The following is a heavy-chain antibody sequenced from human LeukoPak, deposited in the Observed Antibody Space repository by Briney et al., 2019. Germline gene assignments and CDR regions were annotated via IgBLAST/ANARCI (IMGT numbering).Heavy chain of an antibody. CDR3: ARLSGPTDY. V-gene: IGHV1-69*13. Sequence: AASVKVSCKASGYTFTSYGISWVRQAPGQGLEWMGGIIPIFGTANYAQKFQGRVTITADESTSTAYMELSSLRSEDTAVYYCARLSGPTDYWGQGTLVTVSS. CDR1: GYTFTSYG. J-gene: IGHJ4*02. D-gene: IGHD2-15*01. CDR2: IIPIFGTA.